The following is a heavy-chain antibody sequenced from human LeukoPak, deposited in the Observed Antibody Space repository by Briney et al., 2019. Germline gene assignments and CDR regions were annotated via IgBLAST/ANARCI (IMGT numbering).Heavy chain of an antibody. D-gene: IGHD2-8*01. V-gene: IGHV3-48*03. CDR3: ARDHNGPFTFDY. CDR1: GFTFSSYE. CDR2: ISSSGSTI. J-gene: IGHJ4*02. Sequence: GSLRLSYAASGFTFSSYEMNWVSQAPGKGLEWVSYISSSGSTIYYADSVKGRFTISRDNAKNSLSLQMNSLKVEDTAVYYCARDHNGPFTFDYWVQGTLATVPS.